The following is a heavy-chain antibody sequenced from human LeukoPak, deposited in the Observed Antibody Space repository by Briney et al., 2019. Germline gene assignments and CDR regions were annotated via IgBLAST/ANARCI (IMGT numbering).Heavy chain of an antibody. CDR2: INHSGST. CDR1: GFTFSSYA. J-gene: IGHJ4*02. V-gene: IGHV4-34*01. Sequence: GSLRLSCAASGFTFSSYAMSWVRQPPGKGQEWIGEINHSGSTNYNPSLKSRVTISVDTSKNQFSLKLSSVTAADTAVYYCARGLWFGESSFYFDYWGQGTLVTVSS. D-gene: IGHD3-10*01. CDR3: ARGLWFGESSFYFDY.